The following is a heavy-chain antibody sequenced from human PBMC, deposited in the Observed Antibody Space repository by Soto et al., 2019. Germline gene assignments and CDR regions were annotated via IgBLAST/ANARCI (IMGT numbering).Heavy chain of an antibody. Sequence: SVKVSCKASGDTFSTYTITWVRQAPGQGLEWMGGIIPRSGTSNYAQKFQGRVTITADESTSTAYMELSSLRSEDTAVYYCAREPQRDCGGDYDSLLGAFXIWSQVKMVTVSS. V-gene: IGHV1-69*13. CDR1: GDTFSTYT. J-gene: IGHJ3*02. CDR3: AREPQRDCGGDYDSLLGAFXI. D-gene: IGHD2-21*02. CDR2: IIPRSGTS.